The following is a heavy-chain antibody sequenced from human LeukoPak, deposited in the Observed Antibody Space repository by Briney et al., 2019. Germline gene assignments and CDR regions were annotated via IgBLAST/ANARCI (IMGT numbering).Heavy chain of an antibody. CDR2: IDYSGSS. CDR3: ARDHPVADWAAAI. Sequence: AETLSLTCSVSGGSISSYSWTWIRQPPGKGLEWIGFIDYSGSSNYNPSLKSRVTISADPSKNHFSLNLTSVTAADTAVYFCARDHPVADWAAAIWGRGTMVTVSS. V-gene: IGHV4-59*01. D-gene: IGHD3-9*01. CDR1: GGSISSYS. J-gene: IGHJ3*02.